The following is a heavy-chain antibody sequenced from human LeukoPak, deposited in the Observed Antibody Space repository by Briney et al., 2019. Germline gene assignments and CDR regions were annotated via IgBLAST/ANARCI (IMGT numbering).Heavy chain of an antibody. CDR1: GGSISSSSYY. V-gene: IGHV4-39*01. Sequence: PSETLSLTCTVSGGSISSSSYYWGWIRQPPGKGLEWIGSIYYSGSTYYNPSHKSRVTISVDTSKTQFSLNLSSVTAADTAVYYCARLYYDSSGYYQICYFDYWGQGTLVTVSS. D-gene: IGHD3-22*01. J-gene: IGHJ4*02. CDR3: ARLYYDSSGYYQICYFDY. CDR2: IYYSGST.